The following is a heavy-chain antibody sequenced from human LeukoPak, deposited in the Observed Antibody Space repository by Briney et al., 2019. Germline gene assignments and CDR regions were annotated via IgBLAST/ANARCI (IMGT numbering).Heavy chain of an antibody. V-gene: IGHV1-18*01. Sequence: ASVKVSCKASGYTFTYYGISWVRQAPGQGPEWMGWISGYNGNTNYAQKFQGRVTMTTDTSTSTAYMELRSLRSDDTALYYCARPNYPGGSGSYGGTNWFDPWGQEPWSPSPQ. CDR2: ISGYNGNT. CDR1: GYTFTYYG. J-gene: IGHJ5*02. D-gene: IGHD3-10*01. CDR3: ARPNYPGGSGSYGGTNWFDP.